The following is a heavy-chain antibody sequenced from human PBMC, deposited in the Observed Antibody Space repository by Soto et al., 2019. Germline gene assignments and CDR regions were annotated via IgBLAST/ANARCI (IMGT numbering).Heavy chain of an antibody. CDR3: ASWDYDVLTGYSYDD. CDR1: GGTFNNYG. J-gene: IGHJ4*02. Sequence: QVQLVQSGAEVKKPGSSVKVSCKASGGTFNNYGMGWVRQAPGQGLEWMGGIIPMIGRTNYAQKFQGRITLTADASRSTAYMELRSLRSDDTAVYYCASWDYDVLTGYSYDDWGQGPLVTVSS. D-gene: IGHD3-9*01. CDR2: IIPMIGRT. V-gene: IGHV1-69*01.